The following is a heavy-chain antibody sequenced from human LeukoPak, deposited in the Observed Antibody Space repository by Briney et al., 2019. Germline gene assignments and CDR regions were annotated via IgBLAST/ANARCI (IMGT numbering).Heavy chain of an antibody. CDR1: GFTFISYW. D-gene: IGHD5-18*01. J-gene: IGHJ4*02. Sequence: GGSLRRSCAASGFTFISYWMHWVRQAPGKGLVWVSRINRDGSSTDYADSVKGRFTISRDNAKNTLYLQMNSLRGEDTAVYFCARDAPGNTALDYWGQGTLVTVSS. CDR3: ARDAPGNTALDY. CDR2: INRDGSST. V-gene: IGHV3-74*01.